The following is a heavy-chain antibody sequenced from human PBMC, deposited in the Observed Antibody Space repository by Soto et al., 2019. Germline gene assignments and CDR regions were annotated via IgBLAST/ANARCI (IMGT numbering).Heavy chain of an antibody. Sequence: PSETLSLTCAVYGGSFSGYYWSWIRQPPGKGLEWTGEINHSGSTNYNPSLKSRVTISVDTSKNQFSLKLSSVTAVDTAVYYCARVGLLWFGELPLGYYCMDVWGQGTTVTVSS. D-gene: IGHD3-10*01. J-gene: IGHJ6*02. V-gene: IGHV4-34*01. CDR2: INHSGST. CDR3: ARVGLLWFGELPLGYYCMDV. CDR1: GGSFSGYY.